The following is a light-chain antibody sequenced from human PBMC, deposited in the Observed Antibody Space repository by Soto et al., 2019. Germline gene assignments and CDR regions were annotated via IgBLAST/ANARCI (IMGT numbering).Light chain of an antibody. V-gene: IGKV1-5*01. CDR1: QSISSW. CDR3: QQFNNYLIT. CDR2: DAS. Sequence: IQMTQSPSTLSASVGDRVTITCRASQSISSWLAWYQQKPGKAPKLLIYDASSLESGVPSRFSGSGSGTDFTLTISSLQPEDFATYYCQQFNNYLITFGQGRLLEIK. J-gene: IGKJ5*01.